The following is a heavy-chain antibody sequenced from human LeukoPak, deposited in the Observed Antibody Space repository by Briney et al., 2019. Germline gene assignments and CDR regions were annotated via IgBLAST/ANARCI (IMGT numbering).Heavy chain of an antibody. D-gene: IGHD1-1*01. J-gene: IGHJ4*02. Sequence: GGTLRLSCAASGFTFSSYGMSWVRQAPGKGLEWVSAISGSGGSTYYADSVKGRLTISRDNAKNSLSLQMDSLRVEDTGVYYCVRDDNLFDYWGQGTLVTVSS. V-gene: IGHV3-23*01. CDR2: ISGSGGST. CDR1: GFTFSSYG. CDR3: VRDDNLFDY.